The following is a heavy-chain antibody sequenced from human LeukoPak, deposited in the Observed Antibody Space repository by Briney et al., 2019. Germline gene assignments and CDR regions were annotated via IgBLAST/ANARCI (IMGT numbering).Heavy chain of an antibody. D-gene: IGHD6-6*01. V-gene: IGHV1-24*01. Sequence: ASVKVSCKVAGHTLTELTMHWVRQAPGKGLEWMRGFDPEDGEAIYSQKFQGRVTMTDDTSTGTTYMKLSNLRSEDTAIYYCATATLAPDGFDIWGQGTMVVVSS. CDR3: ATATLAPDGFDI. CDR2: FDPEDGEA. CDR1: GHTLTELT. J-gene: IGHJ3*02.